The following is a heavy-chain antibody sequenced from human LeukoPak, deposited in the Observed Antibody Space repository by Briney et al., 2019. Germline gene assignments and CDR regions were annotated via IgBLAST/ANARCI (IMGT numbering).Heavy chain of an antibody. D-gene: IGHD3-9*01. J-gene: IGHJ4*02. CDR1: GYTFTSYD. Sequence: PRASVKVSCKASGYTFTSYDINWVRQATGQGLEWMGWMNPNSGNTGYAQKFQGRVTITRNTSISTAYMELSSLRSEDTAVYYCARGRRLTGYYDFDYWGQGTLVTVSS. CDR2: MNPNSGNT. CDR3: ARGRRLTGYYDFDY. V-gene: IGHV1-8*03.